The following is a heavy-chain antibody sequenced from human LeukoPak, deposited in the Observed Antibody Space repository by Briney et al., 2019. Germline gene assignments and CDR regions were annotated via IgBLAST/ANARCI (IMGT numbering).Heavy chain of an antibody. CDR1: GFTVSSNY. CDR3: ARDGTVPAGPFDP. Sequence: GGSLRLSCAASGFTVSSNYMSWVRQAPGKGLEGVSVIYSGGNTYYADSVKGRFTISRDNSKNTLYLHMNSLRAEDTAVYYCARDGTVPAGPFDPWGGGTLVTVSS. D-gene: IGHD1-1*01. V-gene: IGHV3-53*01. J-gene: IGHJ5*02. CDR2: IYSGGNT.